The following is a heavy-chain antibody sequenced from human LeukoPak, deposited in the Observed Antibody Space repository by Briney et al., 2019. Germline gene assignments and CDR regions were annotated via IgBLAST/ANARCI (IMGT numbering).Heavy chain of an antibody. V-gene: IGHV3-11*01. D-gene: IGHD1-1*01. Sequence: GSLRLSCAASGFTFSDYYMSWISQAPGKGLEWVSYISSSGSTIYYADSVKGRFTISRDNAKNSLYLQMNSLRAEDTAVYYCARELERREHAFDIWGQGTMVTVSS. J-gene: IGHJ3*02. CDR1: GFTFSDYY. CDR2: ISSSGSTI. CDR3: ARELERREHAFDI.